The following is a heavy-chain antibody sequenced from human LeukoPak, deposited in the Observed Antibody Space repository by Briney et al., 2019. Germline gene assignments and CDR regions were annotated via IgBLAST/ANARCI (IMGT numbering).Heavy chain of an antibody. V-gene: IGHV1-46*01. CDR2: INPSGGST. Sequence: ASVKVSCKASGYTFTSYYMHWVRQAPGQGLEWMGIINPSGGSTSYAQKFQGRVTMTRDTSTSTVYMELSSLRSEDTAVYYCARVGYSSGWYAYLDYWGQGTLVTVSS. D-gene: IGHD6-19*01. CDR3: ARVGYSSGWYAYLDY. J-gene: IGHJ4*02. CDR1: GYTFTSYY.